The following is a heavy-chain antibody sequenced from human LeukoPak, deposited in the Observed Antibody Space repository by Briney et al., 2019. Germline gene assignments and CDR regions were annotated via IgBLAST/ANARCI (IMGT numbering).Heavy chain of an antibody. CDR2: ISGSGGST. V-gene: IGHV3-23*01. CDR1: GFTFSSYA. J-gene: IGHJ4*02. CDR3: AKDLAHIVVVTAPC. Sequence: GGSLRLSCAASGFTFSSYAMSWVRQAPGKGLEWVSAISGSGGSTYYADSVKGRFNISRDNSKNTLYLQMNSLRAEDTAVYYCAKDLAHIVVVTAPCWGQGTLVTVSS. D-gene: IGHD2-21*02.